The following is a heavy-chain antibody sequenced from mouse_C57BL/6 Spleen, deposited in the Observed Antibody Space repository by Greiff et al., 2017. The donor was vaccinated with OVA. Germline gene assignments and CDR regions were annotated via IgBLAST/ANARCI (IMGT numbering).Heavy chain of an antibody. CDR3: ARRGQLRIPFAY. CDR1: GYTFTSYW. J-gene: IGHJ3*01. D-gene: IGHD3-2*02. Sequence: QVQLQQPGAELVKPGASVKLSCKASGYTFTSYWITWVKQRPGQGLEWIGDIYPGSGSTNYNEKFKSKATLTVDTSSSTAYMQLSSLTSEDSAVYYCARRGQLRIPFAYWGKGTLVTVSA. V-gene: IGHV1-55*01. CDR2: IYPGSGST.